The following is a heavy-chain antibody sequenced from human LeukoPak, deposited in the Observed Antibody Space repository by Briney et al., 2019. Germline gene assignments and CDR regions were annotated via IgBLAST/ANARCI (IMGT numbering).Heavy chain of an antibody. CDR3: ARTPAAGYYYYGMDV. D-gene: IGHD6-13*01. CDR1: GFTFSSYW. Sequence: GGSLRLSCAASGFTFSSYWMHWVCQAPGKGLVWVSRINSDGSSTSYADSVKGRFTISRDNAKNTLYLQMNSLRAEDTAVYYCARTPAAGYYYYGMDVWGQGTTVTVSS. CDR2: INSDGSST. V-gene: IGHV3-74*01. J-gene: IGHJ6*02.